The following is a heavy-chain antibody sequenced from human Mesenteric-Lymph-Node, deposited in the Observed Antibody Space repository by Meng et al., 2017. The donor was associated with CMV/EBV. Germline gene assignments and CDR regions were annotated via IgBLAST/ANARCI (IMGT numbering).Heavy chain of an antibody. J-gene: IGHJ4*02. D-gene: IGHD3-10*01. CDR3: ARVGGNYWVLGY. V-gene: IGHV3-11*01. Sequence: CAASGFPFSDSYMSWIRQAPGKGLEWVSYISSAGTTIYYADSVKGRFTISRDNAKDSLYLQMISLTAEDTAVYYCARVGGNYWVLGYWGQGTLVTVSS. CDR1: GFPFSDSY. CDR2: ISSAGTTI.